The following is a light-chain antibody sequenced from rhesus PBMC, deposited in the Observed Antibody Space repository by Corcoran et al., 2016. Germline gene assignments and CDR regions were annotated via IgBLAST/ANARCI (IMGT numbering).Light chain of an antibody. CDR2: KAS. CDR1: QGISSY. V-gene: IGKV1-25*01. J-gene: IGKJ4*01. CDR3: PQRNSYPLT. Sequence: DIQMTQSPSSLSASVGDRVTITCRASQGISSYLAWYQQKPGKVPKLLIYKASTFQSGVPSRFSGSGSGTDFTLTISSLQPEDFATYYCPQRNSYPLTFGGGTTVEIK.